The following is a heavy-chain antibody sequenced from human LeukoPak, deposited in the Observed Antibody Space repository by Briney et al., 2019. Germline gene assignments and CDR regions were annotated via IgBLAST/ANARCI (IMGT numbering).Heavy chain of an antibody. Sequence: GGSLRLSCAASGFTFSTYSMNWVRQAPGKGLEWVSTISSISHYIYYADSVKGRFTISRDNARNSLYLQMNSLRVEDTAMYFCARDKTPAEKDAFDIWGQGTMVTVSS. V-gene: IGHV3-21*01. CDR1: GFTFSTYS. J-gene: IGHJ3*02. CDR2: ISSISHYI. CDR3: ARDKTPAEKDAFDI.